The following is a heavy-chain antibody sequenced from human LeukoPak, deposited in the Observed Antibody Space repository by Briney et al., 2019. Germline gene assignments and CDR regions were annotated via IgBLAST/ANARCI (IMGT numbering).Heavy chain of an antibody. D-gene: IGHD1-14*01. CDR1: GGSISSYY. V-gene: IGHV4-4*07. CDR2: IYTSGST. Sequence: PSETLSLTCTVSGGSISSYYWSWIRQPAGKGLEWIGRIYTSGSTNYNPSLKSRVTMSVDTSKNQFSLKLSFVTAADTAVYYCARAYNRLYYYYYMDVWGKGTTVTVSS. J-gene: IGHJ6*03. CDR3: ARAYNRLYYYYYMDV.